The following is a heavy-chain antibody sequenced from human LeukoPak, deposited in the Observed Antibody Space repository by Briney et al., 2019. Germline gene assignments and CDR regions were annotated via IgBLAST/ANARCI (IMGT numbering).Heavy chain of an antibody. Sequence: ASVKVSCKASGGTFTSYGISWVRQAPGQGLEWMGWIHPNTGGTKYAQKFQGRVTMTRDTSSSTAYMELSSLRSADTAVYYCASEYKYDSSGANAFDIWGQGTMVTVSS. CDR2: IHPNTGGT. CDR3: ASEYKYDSSGANAFDI. J-gene: IGHJ3*02. V-gene: IGHV1-2*02. CDR1: GGTFTSYG. D-gene: IGHD3-22*01.